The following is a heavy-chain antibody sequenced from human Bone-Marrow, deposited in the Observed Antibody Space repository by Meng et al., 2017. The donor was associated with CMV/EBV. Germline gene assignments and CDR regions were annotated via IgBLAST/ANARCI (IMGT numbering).Heavy chain of an antibody. CDR1: GITFSSYS. J-gene: IGHJ6*02. Sequence: GESLKISCAASGITFSSYSMNWVRQAPGKGLEWVSSISSSSSYIYYADSVKGRFTISRDNAKNSLYLQMNSLRAEDTAVYYCAREYSGSYYVNYYYYGMDVWGQGTTVTVSS. CDR2: ISSSSSYI. D-gene: IGHD1-26*01. CDR3: AREYSGSYYVNYYYYGMDV. V-gene: IGHV3-21*01.